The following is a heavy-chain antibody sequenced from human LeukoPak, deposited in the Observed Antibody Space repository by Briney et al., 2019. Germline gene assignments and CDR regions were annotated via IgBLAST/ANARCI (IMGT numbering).Heavy chain of an antibody. CDR1: GGSISSYY. J-gene: IGHJ4*02. Sequence: SENLSLTCTVSGGSISSYYWSWIRQPPGKGLEWIGYIYYSGSTNYNPSLKSRVTISVDTSKNQFSLKLSSVTAADTAVYYCARADYGDYGYYFDYWGQGTLVTVSS. CDR3: ARADYGDYGYYFDY. D-gene: IGHD4-17*01. CDR2: IYYSGST. V-gene: IGHV4-59*08.